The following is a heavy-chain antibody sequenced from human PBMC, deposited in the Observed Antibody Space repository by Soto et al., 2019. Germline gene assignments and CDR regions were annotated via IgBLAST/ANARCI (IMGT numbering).Heavy chain of an antibody. Sequence: ASVKVSCKASGGTFSSYRINWVRQAPGQGLEWVGGIVPIYRTADYAQKFQGRVTITADESARTAYLEVRSLKSQDTAVYYCARDSGAKLRSSWGQGNLVTVSS. D-gene: IGHD6-19*01. J-gene: IGHJ4*02. CDR1: GGTFSSYR. CDR2: IVPIYRTA. CDR3: ARDSGAKLRSS. V-gene: IGHV1-69*13.